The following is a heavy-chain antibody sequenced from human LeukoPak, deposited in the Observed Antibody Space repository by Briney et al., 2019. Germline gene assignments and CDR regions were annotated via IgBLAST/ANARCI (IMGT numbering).Heavy chain of an antibody. CDR1: GGSFSGYY. CDR2: INHSGST. CDR3: ARWVDADTMIVGPYYFDY. D-gene: IGHD3-22*01. Sequence: PSQTLSLTCAVYGGSFSGYYWSWIRQPPGKGLEWIGEINHSGSTNYNPSLKSRVTISVDTSKNQFSLKLSSVTAADTAVYYCARWVDADTMIVGPYYFDYWGQGTLVTVSS. V-gene: IGHV4-34*01. J-gene: IGHJ4*02.